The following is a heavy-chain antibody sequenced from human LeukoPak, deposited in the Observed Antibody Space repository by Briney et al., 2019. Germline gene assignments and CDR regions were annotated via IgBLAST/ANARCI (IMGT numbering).Heavy chain of an antibody. CDR1: GFTFSSYG. Sequence: PGRSLRLSCAASGFTFSSYGMHWVRQAPGKGLEWVAVISYDGSNKYYADSVKGRFTIPRDNSKNTLHLQMNSLRAEDTAVYYCARSGVPAAMFDYYYYGMDVWGKGTTVTVSS. D-gene: IGHD2-2*01. J-gene: IGHJ6*04. V-gene: IGHV3-30*03. CDR3: ARSGVPAAMFDYYYYGMDV. CDR2: ISYDGSNK.